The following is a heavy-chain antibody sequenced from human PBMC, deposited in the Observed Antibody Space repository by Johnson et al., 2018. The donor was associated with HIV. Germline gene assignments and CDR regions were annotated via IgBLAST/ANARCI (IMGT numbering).Heavy chain of an antibody. CDR2: ISYDGSNK. J-gene: IGHJ3*02. V-gene: IGHV3-30*03. CDR3: ARPVVAVASTHHAFDI. Sequence: QVQLVESGGGVVQPGRSLRLSCAASGFTFSSYGMHWVRQAPGKGLEWVAVISYDGSNKYYADSVKGRFTISRDNSKNTLYLQMNSLRAEDTAVYYCARPVVAVASTHHAFDIWGQGTMVTVSS. D-gene: IGHD6-19*01. CDR1: GFTFSSYG.